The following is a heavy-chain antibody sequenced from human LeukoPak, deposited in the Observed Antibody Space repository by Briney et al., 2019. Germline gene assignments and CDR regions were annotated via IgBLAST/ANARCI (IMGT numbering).Heavy chain of an antibody. CDR1: GGTFSSYA. CDR3: ARQDTAMAYYFDY. CDR2: IIPIFGTA. Sequence: ASVKVSCKASGGTFSSYAISWVRQAPGQGLEWMGGIIPIFGTANYAQKFQSRVTITTDESTSTAYMELSSLRSEDTAVYYCARQDTAMAYYFDYWGQGTLVTVSS. V-gene: IGHV1-69*05. J-gene: IGHJ4*02. D-gene: IGHD5-18*01.